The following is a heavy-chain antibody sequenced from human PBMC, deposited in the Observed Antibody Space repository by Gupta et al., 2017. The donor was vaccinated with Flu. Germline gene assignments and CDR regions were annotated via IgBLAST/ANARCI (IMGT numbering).Heavy chain of an antibody. J-gene: IGHJ4*02. CDR3: ARRRDKEDSGYYSSYDY. CDR2: IYPGDSDT. Sequence: EVQLVQSGAEVKKPGESLKLSCKGSGYSFTSYWIGWVRQLPGKGLEWMGIIYPGDSDTRYSPSFQGQVTISADKSISTAYLQWSSLKASDTAMYYCARRRDKEDSGYYSSYDYWGQGTLVTVSS. CDR1: GYSFTSYW. V-gene: IGHV5-51*03. D-gene: IGHD3-22*01.